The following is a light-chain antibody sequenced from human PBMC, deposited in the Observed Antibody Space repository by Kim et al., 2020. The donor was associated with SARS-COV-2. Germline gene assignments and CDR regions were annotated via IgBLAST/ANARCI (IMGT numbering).Light chain of an antibody. V-gene: IGLV3-21*04. CDR1: NIGSKS. J-gene: IGLJ1*01. CDR2: YDR. Sequence: SYELTQPPSVSVAPGKTARITCGGNNIGSKSVHWYQQKPGQAPVLVIYYDRERPSGIPERFSGSNSGSTAALTISRVEAGDEADYYCQVWDKTSDHYVFGRGTKVTVL. CDR3: QVWDKTSDHYV.